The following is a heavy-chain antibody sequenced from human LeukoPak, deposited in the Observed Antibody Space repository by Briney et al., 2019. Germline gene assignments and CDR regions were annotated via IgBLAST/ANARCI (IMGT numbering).Heavy chain of an antibody. D-gene: IGHD3-10*01. CDR3: AKGGTYYYGSGSPNPLYY. CDR1: GFTFSSYG. V-gene: IGHV3-30*18. CDR2: ISYDGSNK. J-gene: IGHJ4*02. Sequence: GGSLRLSCAASGFTFSSYGMHWVRQAPGEGLEWVAVISYDGSNKYYADSVKGRFTISRDNSKNTLYLQMNSLRAEDTAVYYCAKGGTYYYGSGSPNPLYYWGQGTLVTVSS.